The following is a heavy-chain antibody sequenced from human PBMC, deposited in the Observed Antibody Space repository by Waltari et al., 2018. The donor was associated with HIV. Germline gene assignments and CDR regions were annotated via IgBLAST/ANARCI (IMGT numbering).Heavy chain of an antibody. V-gene: IGHV4-38-2*01. CDR3: ARAYYYDSSGYYFDY. Sequence: QVQLQESGPGLVKPSETLSLTCAVSGYSISSGYYWGWSRQPPGKGLEWIGSIYHSGSTYYNPSLKSRVTISVDTSKNQFSLKLSSLTAAAPAVYYCARAYYYDSSGYYFDYWGQGTLVTVSS. J-gene: IGHJ4*02. D-gene: IGHD3-22*01. CDR2: IYHSGST. CDR1: GYSISSGYY.